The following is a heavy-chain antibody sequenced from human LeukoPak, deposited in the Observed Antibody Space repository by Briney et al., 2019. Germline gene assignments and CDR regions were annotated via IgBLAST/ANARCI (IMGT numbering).Heavy chain of an antibody. D-gene: IGHD3-22*01. J-gene: IGHJ4*02. V-gene: IGHV3-74*01. CDR2: ISSDGSST. Sequence: PGXSLRLSCAASGFTFSNYWMHWVRHAPGKGLVWVSRISSDGSSTIYADSVKGRFTVSRDNAKNTLYLQMNSLRAEDTAVYYCLRMGSSAYTLIWGQGTLVTVSS. CDR3: LRMGSSAYTLI. CDR1: GFTFSNYW.